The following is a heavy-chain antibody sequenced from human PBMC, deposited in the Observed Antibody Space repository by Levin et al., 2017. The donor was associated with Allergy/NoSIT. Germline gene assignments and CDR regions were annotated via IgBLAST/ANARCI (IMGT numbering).Heavy chain of an antibody. CDR3: AKGIPGTVTLRITSAEYFQH. J-gene: IGHJ1*01. Sequence: PGESLKISCAASGFTFSSYAMSWVRQAPGKGLEWVSAISGSGGSTYYADSVKGRFTISRDNSKNTLYLQMNSLRAEDTAVYYCAKGIPGTVTLRITSAEYFQHWGQGTLVTVSS. V-gene: IGHV3-23*01. CDR1: GFTFSSYA. CDR2: ISGSGGST. D-gene: IGHD4-17*01.